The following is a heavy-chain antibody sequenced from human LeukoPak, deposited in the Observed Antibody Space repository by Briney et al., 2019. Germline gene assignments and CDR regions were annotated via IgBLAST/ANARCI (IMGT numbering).Heavy chain of an antibody. D-gene: IGHD3-3*01. V-gene: IGHV1-69*04. CDR1: GGTFSSYA. CDR2: IIPILGIA. J-gene: IGHJ5*02. Sequence: SVTVSCTASGGTFSSYAISWVRQAPGQGLEWMGRIIPILGIANYAQTFQGRVTITADKSTSTAYMELSSLRSEDTAVYYCARDHYDFWSGYSNWFDPWGQGTLVTVSS. CDR3: ARDHYDFWSGYSNWFDP.